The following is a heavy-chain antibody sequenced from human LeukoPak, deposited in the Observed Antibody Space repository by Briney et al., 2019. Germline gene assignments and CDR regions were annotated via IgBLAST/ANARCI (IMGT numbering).Heavy chain of an antibody. CDR2: IYCSGST. CDR1: GGSISSYY. J-gene: IGHJ5*02. Sequence: SETLSLTCTVSGGSISSYYWSWIRQPPGKGLEWIGYIYCSGSTNYNPSLKSRVTISVDTSKNQFSLKLSSVTAADTAVYYCARDGANWFDPWGQGTLVTVSS. V-gene: IGHV4-59*01. CDR3: ARDGANWFDP.